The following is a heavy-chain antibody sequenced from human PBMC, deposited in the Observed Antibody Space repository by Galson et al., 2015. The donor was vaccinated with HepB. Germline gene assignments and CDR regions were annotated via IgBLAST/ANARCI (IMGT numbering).Heavy chain of an antibody. CDR3: ARVSGYCSSTSCFYSDY. CDR2: INAGNGNT. D-gene: IGHD2-2*03. V-gene: IGHV1-3*01. J-gene: IGHJ4*02. Sequence: SVKVSCKASGYTFTSYAMHWVRQAPGQRLEWMGWINAGNGNTKYSQKFQGRVTITRDTSASTAYMELSSLRSEDTAVYYCARVSGYCSSTSCFYSDYWGQGTLVTVSS. CDR1: GYTFTSYA.